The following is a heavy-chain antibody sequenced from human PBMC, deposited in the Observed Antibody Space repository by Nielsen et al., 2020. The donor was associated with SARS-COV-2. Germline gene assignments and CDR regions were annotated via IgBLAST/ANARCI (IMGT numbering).Heavy chain of an antibody. CDR2: IYSGSSST. CDR1: GFTFSSYA. CDR3: ANVPNDLWGAFDI. D-gene: IGHD7-27*01. V-gene: IGHV3-23*03. Sequence: GESLKISCAASGFTFSSYAMTWVRQAPGKGLQWVSLIYSGSSSTYYADSVKGRFTVSRDNSKNTLFLQMNSLRAEDTAVYYCANVPNDLWGAFDIWGLGTMVTVSS. J-gene: IGHJ3*02.